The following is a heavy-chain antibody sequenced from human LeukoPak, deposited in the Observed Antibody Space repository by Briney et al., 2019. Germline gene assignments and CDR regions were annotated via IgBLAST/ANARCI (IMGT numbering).Heavy chain of an antibody. CDR1: GFTFSTYG. CDR3: ARSLETYYYGSGSGY. V-gene: IGHV3-30*03. CDR2: VSFGSNNL. Sequence: GGSLRLSCAASGFTFSTYGMHWVRQAPGKGLEWVAVVSFGSNNLYYADSVKGRFTISRDNSKNTLYLQMNSLRGEDTAVYYCARSLETYYYGSGSGYWGQGTLVTVSS. D-gene: IGHD3-10*01. J-gene: IGHJ4*02.